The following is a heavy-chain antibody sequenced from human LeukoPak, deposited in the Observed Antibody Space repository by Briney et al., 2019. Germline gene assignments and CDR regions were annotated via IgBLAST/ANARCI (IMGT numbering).Heavy chain of an antibody. CDR3: ARGLARTLYFDY. CDR1: GYTFTSYD. CDR2: MNPNSGNT. Sequence: ASVKVSCKASGYTFTSYDINWVRQATGQGLEWMGWMNPNSGNTGYAQKFQGRVTMTRNTSISTAYMELSSLRSEDTAVYYCARGLARTLYFDYWGQGTLVTVSS. D-gene: IGHD6-6*01. J-gene: IGHJ4*02. V-gene: IGHV1-8*01.